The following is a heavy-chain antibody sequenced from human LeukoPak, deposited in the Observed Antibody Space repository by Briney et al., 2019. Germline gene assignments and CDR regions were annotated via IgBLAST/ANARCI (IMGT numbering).Heavy chain of an antibody. J-gene: IGHJ6*02. Sequence: ASVEVSCKASGYTFTSYGISWVRQAPGQGLEWMGWISAYNGNTNYAQKLQGRVTMTTDTSTSTAYMELRSLRSDDTAMYYCARGSAAGPSYGMDVWGQGTTVTVSS. CDR1: GYTFTSYG. D-gene: IGHD6-13*01. CDR3: ARGSAAGPSYGMDV. CDR2: ISAYNGNT. V-gene: IGHV1-18*01.